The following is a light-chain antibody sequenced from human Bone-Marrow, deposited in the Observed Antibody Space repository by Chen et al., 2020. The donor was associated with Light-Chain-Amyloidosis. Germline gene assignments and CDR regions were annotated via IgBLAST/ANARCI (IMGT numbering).Light chain of an antibody. CDR1: NFGTFDP. CDR2: EDT. J-gene: IGLJ3*02. CDR3: SSYVGRDTVV. Sequence: QSALTQPASVSGSPGQAVTISCSNFGTFDPVSWYQRHPDKALKVIIYEDTKRPSGISYRFSASRSYDTASLTISGLQYEDEADYYCSSYVGRDTVVFGGGTKLTVL. V-gene: IGLV2-23*02.